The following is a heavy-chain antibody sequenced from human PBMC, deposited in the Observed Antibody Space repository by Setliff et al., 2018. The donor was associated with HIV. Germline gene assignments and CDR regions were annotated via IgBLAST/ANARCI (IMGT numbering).Heavy chain of an antibody. J-gene: IGHJ4*02. V-gene: IGHV4-30-4*01. CDR2: VYFSGSA. CDR1: GDSISSGNFF. D-gene: IGHD2-15*01. Sequence: PSETLSLTCTVSGDSISSGNFFWSWIRQSPGKGLEWIGYVYFSGSATHSPSLKSPVSISVDTSKNQFYLTLSSVTAADTAVYYCARGRVFCNGDSCYHFDFWGQGILVTVSS. CDR3: ARGRVFCNGDSCYHFDF.